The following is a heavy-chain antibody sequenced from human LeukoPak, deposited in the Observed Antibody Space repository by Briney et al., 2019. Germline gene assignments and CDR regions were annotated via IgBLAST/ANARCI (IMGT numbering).Heavy chain of an antibody. V-gene: IGHV5-51*01. CDR3: ARSTLQWELLLSAFDI. D-gene: IGHD1-26*01. J-gene: IGHJ3*02. Sequence: GESLKISRKGSGYSFTSYWIGWVRQMPGKGLEWMGIIYPGDSDTRYSPSFQGQVTISADKSISTAYLQWSSLKASDTAMYYCARSTLQWELLLSAFDIWGQGTMVTVSS. CDR1: GYSFTSYW. CDR2: IYPGDSDT.